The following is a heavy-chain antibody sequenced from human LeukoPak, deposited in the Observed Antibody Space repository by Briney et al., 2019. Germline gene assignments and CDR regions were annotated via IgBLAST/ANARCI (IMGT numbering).Heavy chain of an antibody. J-gene: IGHJ4*02. CDR3: ARDPRTTIFGVVTPFDY. CDR2: INPNSGGT. D-gene: IGHD3-3*01. V-gene: IGHV1-2*02. CDR1: GYTFTGYY. Sequence: ASVKVSCKASGYTFTGYYMHWVRQAPGQGLEWMGWINPNSGGTNYAQKFQGRVTMTRDTSISTAYMELSRLRSDDTAVYYRARDPRTTIFGVVTPFDYWGQGTLVTVSS.